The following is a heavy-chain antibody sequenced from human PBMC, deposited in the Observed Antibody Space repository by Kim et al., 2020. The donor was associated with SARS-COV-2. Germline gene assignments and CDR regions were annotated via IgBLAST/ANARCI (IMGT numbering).Heavy chain of an antibody. J-gene: IGHJ4*02. CDR2: ISGSGSST. V-gene: IGHV3-23*01. D-gene: IGHD3-10*01. CDR3: AKDLWFGEYPGD. Sequence: GGSLRLSYAASGFTFSSYAMSWVRQAPGKGLEWVSGISGSGSSTHSADSVKGRFTISRDNSKKTLFLQMDSLRADDTAVYYCAKDLWFGEYPGDWGQGTLVTVSS. CDR1: GFTFSSYA.